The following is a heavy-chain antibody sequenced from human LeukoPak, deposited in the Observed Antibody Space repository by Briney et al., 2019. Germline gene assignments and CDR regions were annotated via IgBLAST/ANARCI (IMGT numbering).Heavy chain of an antibody. CDR3: AKDDIVGAPYGMDV. V-gene: IGHV3-23*01. J-gene: IGHJ6*02. Sequence: GGSLRLSCAASGFTFSSYAMSWVRQAPGKGLEWVSVISGSGGSTYYADSVKGRFTISRDNSKNTLYPQMNSLRAEDTAVYYCAKDDIVGAPYGMDVWGQGTTVTVSS. CDR2: ISGSGGST. CDR1: GFTFSSYA. D-gene: IGHD1-26*01.